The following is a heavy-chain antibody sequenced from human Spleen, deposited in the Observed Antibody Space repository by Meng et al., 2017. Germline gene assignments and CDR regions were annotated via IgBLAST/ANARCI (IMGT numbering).Heavy chain of an antibody. CDR1: EYTFTSYH. V-gene: IGHV1-46*01. CDR3: ARAIYCFGGTCYSEFFDY. CDR2: INPSAGTT. Sequence: QVQVVQSGAEVKKAGASVKVSCKASEYTFTSYHMNWVRQAPGQGLEWMGIINPSAGTTTYAQKFQGRITMTRDTSTNTFSMELSSLRSEDTAVYYCARAIYCFGGTCYSEFFDYWGQGTLVTVSS. D-gene: IGHD2-15*01. J-gene: IGHJ4*02.